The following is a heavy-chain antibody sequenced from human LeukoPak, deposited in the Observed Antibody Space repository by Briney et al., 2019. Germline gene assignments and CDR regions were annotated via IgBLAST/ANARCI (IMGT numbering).Heavy chain of an antibody. D-gene: IGHD5-12*01. J-gene: IGHJ5*02. Sequence: KPSETLSLTCTVSGGSISSYYWSWIRQPPGKGLEWIGYIYYSGSTNYNPSLKSRVTISVDTSKNQFSLKLSSVTAADTAVYYCARHSSVARYWFDPWGQGTLVTVSS. CDR3: ARHSSVARYWFDP. V-gene: IGHV4-59*08. CDR2: IYYSGST. CDR1: GGSISSYY.